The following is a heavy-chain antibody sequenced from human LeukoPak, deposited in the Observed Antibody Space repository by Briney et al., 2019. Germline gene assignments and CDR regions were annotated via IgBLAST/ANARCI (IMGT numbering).Heavy chain of an antibody. D-gene: IGHD3-16*01. CDR3: ATDHAFDI. CDR2: IIPILGIA. V-gene: IGHV1-69*04. CDR1: GGTFSSYA. Sequence: ASVKVSCKASGGTFSSYAISWVRQAPGQGLEWMGRIIPILGIASYALKFQGRVTVTADKSTSTAYMELSSLRSEDTAVYYCATDHAFDIWGQGTLVTVSS. J-gene: IGHJ4*02.